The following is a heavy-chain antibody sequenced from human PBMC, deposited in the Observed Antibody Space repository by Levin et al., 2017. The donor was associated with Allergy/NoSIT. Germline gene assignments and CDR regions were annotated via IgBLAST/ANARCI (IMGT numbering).Heavy chain of an antibody. Sequence: GGSLRLSCAASGFTFSSYGMHWVRQAPGKGLEWVAAISYAESNKYYADSVKGRFTISRDNSRDTLYLQMNSLRPEDTAVYYCAKDFNTVFGVEDYFDFWGQGTLVTVSS. CDR1: GFTFSSYG. CDR3: AKDFNTVFGVEDYFDF. V-gene: IGHV3-30*18. J-gene: IGHJ4*02. D-gene: IGHD3-3*01. CDR2: ISYAESNK.